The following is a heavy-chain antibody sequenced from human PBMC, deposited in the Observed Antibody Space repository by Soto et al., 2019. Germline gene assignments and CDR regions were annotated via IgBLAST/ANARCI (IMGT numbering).Heavy chain of an antibody. CDR2: IYYSGST. J-gene: IGHJ4*02. CDR3: ARAGTAMVESDY. D-gene: IGHD5-18*01. Sequence: QVQLQEWGPGLVKPSETLSLTCTVSGGSINSYYWSWIRQPPGKGLEWIGYIYYSGSTNYNPSLKSRGTIAVDRSKNQFSLKLNSVTTADTAVYSCARAGTAMVESDYWGQGPLVTVSS. V-gene: IGHV4-59*01. CDR1: GGSINSYY.